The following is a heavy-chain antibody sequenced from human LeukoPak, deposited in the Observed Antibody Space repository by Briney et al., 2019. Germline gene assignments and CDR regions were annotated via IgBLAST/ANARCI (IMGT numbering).Heavy chain of an antibody. J-gene: IGHJ3*02. CDR2: IYPKTGGT. V-gene: IGHV1-2*02. Sequence: GASVKVSCKASGYTFTGHYMHWVRQAPGQGLEWMDWIYPKTGGTNYAQKFQTRVTMTRDTSITTAFMELNILKSDDTAVYYCVRDGYSGGAFDIWGQGTMVTVSS. D-gene: IGHD5-12*01. CDR1: GYTFTGHY. CDR3: VRDGYSGGAFDI.